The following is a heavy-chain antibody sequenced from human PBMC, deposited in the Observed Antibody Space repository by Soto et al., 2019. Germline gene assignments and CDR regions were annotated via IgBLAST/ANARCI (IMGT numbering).Heavy chain of an antibody. Sequence: VGSLRVSCAASGFTFSSYAMSWVRQAPGKGLEWVSAISGSGGSTYYADSVKGRFTISRDNSKNTLYLQMNSLRAEDTAVYYCAKGGTRRYYHYGMDVWGQGTTVTVSS. CDR1: GFTFSSYA. V-gene: IGHV3-23*01. J-gene: IGHJ6*02. CDR3: AKGGTRRYYHYGMDV. CDR2: ISGSGGST.